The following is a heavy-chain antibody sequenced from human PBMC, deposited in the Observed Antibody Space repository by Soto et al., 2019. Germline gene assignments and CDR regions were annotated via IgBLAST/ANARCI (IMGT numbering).Heavy chain of an antibody. V-gene: IGHV3-74*01. CDR2: VNPDGSVT. CDR3: AIEGSSSGRFDY. D-gene: IGHD6-6*01. Sequence: RGSRRLSCAASGFTSSSYWMYCVRQARGKCLVWVSRVNPDGSVTSYADSVKGRFTVSRDNAKNMLYLQMNNLRAEETAVYYCAIEGSSSGRFDYWGQGILVTASS. CDR1: GFTSSSYW. J-gene: IGHJ4*02.